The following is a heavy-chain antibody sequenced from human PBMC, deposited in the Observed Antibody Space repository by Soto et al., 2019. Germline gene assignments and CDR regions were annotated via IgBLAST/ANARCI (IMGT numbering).Heavy chain of an antibody. Sequence: EVQLVESGGGLVQPGESLRLSCAASGFTFSSFNMHWVRQAPGKGLEWVSYISASSTTVYYADSVKGRFTISRDNAKNPLDLQMSRLRDEETAVYYCARIYRRDGNKYADYWGQGNLVSVSS. CDR1: GFTFSSFN. CDR2: ISASSTTV. D-gene: IGHD3-16*02. CDR3: ARIYRRDGNKYADY. V-gene: IGHV3-48*02. J-gene: IGHJ4*02.